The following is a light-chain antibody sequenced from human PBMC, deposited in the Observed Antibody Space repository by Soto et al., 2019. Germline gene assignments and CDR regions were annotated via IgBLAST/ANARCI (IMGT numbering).Light chain of an antibody. V-gene: IGKV1-39*01. J-gene: IGKJ2*01. CDR2: AAS. CDR1: QSIDTN. CDR3: QQSFITPYT. Sequence: DIQMTQSPASLSASVGDRVTITCRASQSIDTNLNWYQQKPGEAPNLLIYAASNLQGGVPSRFSGSGSETDFSLTIKSLQPEDFSTYFCQQSFITPYTFGLGTKV.